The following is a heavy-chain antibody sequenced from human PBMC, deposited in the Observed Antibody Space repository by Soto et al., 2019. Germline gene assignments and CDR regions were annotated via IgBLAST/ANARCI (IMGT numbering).Heavy chain of an antibody. CDR2: IYYSGST. Sequence: SEHLSLTCTVSGASINSCDYYWSWIRQPPGKGLEWIGHIYYSGSTYYNPSLKSRAGISVDSSKSQVSLKLTSVTAADTAVYFGARILMNYYRLDDGGQGAMVTVSS. J-gene: IGHJ6*02. CDR3: ARILMNYYRLDD. CDR1: GASINSCDYY. V-gene: IGHV4-30-4*01. D-gene: IGHD1-7*01.